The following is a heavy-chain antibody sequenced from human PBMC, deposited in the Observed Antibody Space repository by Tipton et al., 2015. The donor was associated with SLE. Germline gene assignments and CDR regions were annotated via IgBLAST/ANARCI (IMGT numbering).Heavy chain of an antibody. CDR1: GGSITTSGYF. CDR3: ARMGDRWYFDL. Sequence: TLSLTCTVSGGSITTSGYFWSWIRQRPGKGLEWIGYIYHSGATYYNLSLKNRVTISIDTSKNQFSLRLTSVTAADTAVYFCARMGDRWYFDLWGRGTLLTVSS. J-gene: IGHJ2*01. D-gene: IGHD3-16*01. CDR2: IYHSGAT. V-gene: IGHV4-31*03.